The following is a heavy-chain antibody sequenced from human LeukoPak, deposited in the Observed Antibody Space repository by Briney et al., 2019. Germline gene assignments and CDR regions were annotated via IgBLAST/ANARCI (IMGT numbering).Heavy chain of an antibody. V-gene: IGHV3-30-3*01. CDR1: GFTFSSYA. CDR3: ARSHGPDYYYGMDV. Sequence: GGSLRLSCAASGFTFSSYAMHWVRQAPGKGLEWVAVISYDGSNKYYADSVKGRLTISRDNSKNTLYLQMNSLRAEDTAVYYCARSHGPDYYYGMDVWGQGTTVTVSS. CDR2: ISYDGSNK. D-gene: IGHD4-17*01. J-gene: IGHJ6*02.